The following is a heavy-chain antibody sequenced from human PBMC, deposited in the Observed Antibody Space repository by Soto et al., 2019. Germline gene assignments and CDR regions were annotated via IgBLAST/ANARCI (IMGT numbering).Heavy chain of an antibody. V-gene: IGHV1-2*02. CDR3: ARDTAMVTPYDY. J-gene: IGHJ4*02. CDR1: GYTFTGYY. Sequence: GASVKVSCKASGYTFTGYYMHWVRQAPGQGLEWMGWINPNSGGTNYAQKFQGRVTMTRDTSISTAHMELSRLRSDDTAVYYCARDTAMVTPYDYWGQGTLVTVSS. CDR2: INPNSGGT. D-gene: IGHD5-18*01.